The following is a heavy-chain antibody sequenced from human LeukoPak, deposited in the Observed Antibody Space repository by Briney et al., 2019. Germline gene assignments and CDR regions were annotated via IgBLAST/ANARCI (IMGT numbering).Heavy chain of an antibody. J-gene: IGHJ4*02. CDR3: ARVRGYCSCTICYRYYFDY. V-gene: IGHV4-38-2*02. Sequence: PSETLSLTCTVSGYSISSGYYWGWIRQPPGKGLEWIGTIYHSGSTYYNPSLKSRVTISVDTSKNQFSLKLTSVTAADTAVYYCARVRGYCSCTICYRYYFDYWGQGTLVTVSS. D-gene: IGHD2-2*01. CDR2: IYHSGST. CDR1: GYSISSGYY.